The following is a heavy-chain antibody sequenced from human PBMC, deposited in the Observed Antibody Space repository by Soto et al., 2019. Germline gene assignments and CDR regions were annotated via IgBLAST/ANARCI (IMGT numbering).Heavy chain of an antibody. CDR3: ARDSGDGSYHGVDY. V-gene: IGHV3-30-3*01. Sequence: GGSLRLSCAASGFTFSSYAMHWVRQAPGKGLEWVAVISYDGSNKYYADSVKGRFTVSRDNSKNTLYLQMNSLRAEDTAVYYCARDSGDGSYHGVDYWGQGTLVTVS. CDR1: GFTFSSYA. D-gene: IGHD1-26*01. CDR2: ISYDGSNK. J-gene: IGHJ4*02.